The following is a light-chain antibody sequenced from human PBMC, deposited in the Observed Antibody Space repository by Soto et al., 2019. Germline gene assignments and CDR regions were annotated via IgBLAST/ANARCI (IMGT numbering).Light chain of an antibody. Sequence: QSVLTQPPSASGTPGQTVTISCSGSISNLGSNFVFWYQQLPGAAPKLLISRNNQRPSGVPDRFSGSKSGTSASLAISGLRSEDEADYPCAAWDDSLSGVVFGGGTQLTVL. V-gene: IGLV1-47*01. CDR2: RNN. CDR3: AAWDDSLSGVV. J-gene: IGLJ3*02. CDR1: ISNLGSNF.